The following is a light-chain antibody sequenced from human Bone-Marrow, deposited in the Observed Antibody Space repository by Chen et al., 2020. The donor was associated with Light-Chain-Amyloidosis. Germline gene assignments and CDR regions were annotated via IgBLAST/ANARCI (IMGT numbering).Light chain of an antibody. J-gene: IGKJ4*01. CDR1: QTISSNY. CDR2: GSS. Sequence: EIVLTQSPGTLSESSGEGANLSCRASQTISSNYLTWYQQKFGQAPRLLIYGSSSRATGIPDRFTGSGSGTDFTLTINRLEPEDFAMYYCQQYGTSPLTFGGGTKVEIK. CDR3: QQYGTSPLT. V-gene: IGKV3-20*01.